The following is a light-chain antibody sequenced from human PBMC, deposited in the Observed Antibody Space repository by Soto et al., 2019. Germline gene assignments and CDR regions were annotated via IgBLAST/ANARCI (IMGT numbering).Light chain of an antibody. CDR1: QDISKY. CDR2: AAS. Sequence: DIQMTQSPSSLSASVGARVTITCRASQDISKYLAWYQQKSGKVPKLLIYAASTLQSGVPSRFSGSGSGTDFTLNISSLQPEDVATYYCQKYDSAPHTFGPGTKVDVK. CDR3: QKYDSAPHT. J-gene: IGKJ3*01. V-gene: IGKV1-27*01.